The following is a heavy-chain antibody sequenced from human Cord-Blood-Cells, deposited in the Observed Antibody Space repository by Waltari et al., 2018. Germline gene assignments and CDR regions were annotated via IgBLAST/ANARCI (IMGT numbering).Heavy chain of an antibody. CDR1: GYTFTGYY. D-gene: IGHD6-6*01. V-gene: IGHV1-2*02. CDR3: ARAGIAARWHFQH. J-gene: IGHJ1*01. Sequence: QVPLVQSGAEVTKPGASVTVSCKASGYTFTGYYMPWVRQAPGQGLEWMGWINPNSGGTNYAQKFQGRVTMTRDTSISTAYMELSRLRSDDTAVYYCARAGIAARWHFQHWGQGTLVTVSS. CDR2: INPNSGGT.